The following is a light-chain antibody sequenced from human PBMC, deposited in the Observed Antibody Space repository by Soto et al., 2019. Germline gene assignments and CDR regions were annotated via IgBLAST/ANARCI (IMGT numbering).Light chain of an antibody. Sequence: EVVMTQSPATLSVSPGESFTLSCRASQLFSSNLAWYQRRPGQAPRLLIYGSSTRATGVPARFSGSASGTEFTLTISSLQSEDFGVYYCQQYNDWPRTFGQGTRLEIK. CDR1: QLFSSN. CDR3: QQYNDWPRT. J-gene: IGKJ5*01. CDR2: GSS. V-gene: IGKV3-15*01.